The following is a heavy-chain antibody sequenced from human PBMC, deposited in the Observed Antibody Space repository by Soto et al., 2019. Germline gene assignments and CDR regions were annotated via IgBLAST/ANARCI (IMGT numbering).Heavy chain of an antibody. CDR1: GFTFRSYT. D-gene: IGHD2-2*02. J-gene: IGHJ4*02. CDR2: IRGFSPYT. V-gene: IGHV3-21*04. Sequence: PGGSLRLSCVASGFTFRSYTMNWVRQAPGKGLEWVSAIRGFSPYTFYADSVKGRFTISRDNAKNTAYLQMNSLKTEDTAVYYCTVAWLYSRWGQGTLVTVSS. CDR3: TVAWLYSR.